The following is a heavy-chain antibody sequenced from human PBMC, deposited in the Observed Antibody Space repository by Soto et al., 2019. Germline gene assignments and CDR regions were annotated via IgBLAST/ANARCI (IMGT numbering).Heavy chain of an antibody. Sequence: QVQLVQSGAEVKKPGSSVKVSCKASGGTFSSYAISWVRQAPGQGLEWMGGIIPIFGTANYAQKFQGRVTITADESTGTAYMELSSLRSEDTAVYYCARDSDIVATPVGYYYGMDVWGQGTTVTVSS. CDR3: ARDSDIVATPVGYYYGMDV. D-gene: IGHD5-12*01. J-gene: IGHJ6*02. CDR1: GGTFSSYA. V-gene: IGHV1-69*01. CDR2: IIPIFGTA.